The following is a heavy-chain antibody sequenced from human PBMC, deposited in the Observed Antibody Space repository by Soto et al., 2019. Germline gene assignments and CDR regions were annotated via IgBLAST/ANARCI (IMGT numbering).Heavy chain of an antibody. CDR3: MNYNSGWKY. D-gene: IGHD5-12*01. J-gene: IGHJ4*02. CDR1: GVSISSHGYF. Sequence: QLQLQESGPGLVQPSETLSLTCTVSGVSISSHGYFWGWIRQPPGKGLEWIGMISYSGSTYYSPSLKSRVTISADTSKNQLPLRLSYVTAADAAVFHCMNYNSGWKYWGQGTVVTVSS. CDR2: ISYSGST. V-gene: IGHV4-39*01.